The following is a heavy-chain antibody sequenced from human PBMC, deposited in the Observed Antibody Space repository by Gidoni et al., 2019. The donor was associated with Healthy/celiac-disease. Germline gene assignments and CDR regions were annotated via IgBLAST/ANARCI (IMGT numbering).Heavy chain of an antibody. CDR2: ISWNSGSI. CDR1: GFTFDDYA. CDR3: AKDIGSSWYYDNWFDP. J-gene: IGHJ5*02. V-gene: IGHV3-9*01. Sequence: EVQLVESGGGLVQPGRSLRLSCAASGFTFDDYAMHWVRQAPGKGLEWVSGISWNSGSIGYADSVKGRFTISRDNAKNSLYLQMNSLRAEDTALYYCAKDIGSSWYYDNWFDPWGQGTLVTVSS. D-gene: IGHD6-13*01.